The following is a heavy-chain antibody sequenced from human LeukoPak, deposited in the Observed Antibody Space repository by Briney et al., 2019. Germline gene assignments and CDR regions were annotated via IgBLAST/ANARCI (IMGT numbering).Heavy chain of an antibody. Sequence: SETLSLTCTVSGGSISSSSYYWGWIRQPPGKGLEWIGSIYYSGSTYYNPSLKSRVTISVDTSKNQFSLKLSSVTAADTAVYYCARRSSCSGGSCYPFGYWGQGTLVTVSS. CDR3: ARRSSCSGGSCYPFGY. CDR1: GGSISSSSYY. J-gene: IGHJ4*02. V-gene: IGHV4-39*01. CDR2: IYYSGST. D-gene: IGHD2-15*01.